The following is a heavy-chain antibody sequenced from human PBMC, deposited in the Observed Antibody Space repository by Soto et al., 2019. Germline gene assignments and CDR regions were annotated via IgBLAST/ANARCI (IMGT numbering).Heavy chain of an antibody. CDR1: GYSFTKYC. Sequence: GESLKISCKSSGYSFTKYCMGWVLQMPGKGLEWMGIIDPGDSDTRYSPSFQGQVTISADKSISTAYLQWSSLKASDTAMYYCARQNQHSGSYYFDYWGQGTPVTVSS. J-gene: IGHJ4*02. V-gene: IGHV5-51*01. CDR3: ARQNQHSGSYYFDY. CDR2: IDPGDSDT. D-gene: IGHD1-26*01.